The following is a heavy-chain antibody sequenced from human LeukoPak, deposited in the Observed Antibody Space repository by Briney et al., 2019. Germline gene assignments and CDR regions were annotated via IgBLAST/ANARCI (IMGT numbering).Heavy chain of an antibody. CDR2: ISYDGSNK. CDR3: ALIAAAGYFDY. Sequence: GGSLRLSCAASGFTFSSYGMHWVRQAPGKGLEWVAVISYDGSNKYYADSVKGRFTISRDNSKNTLYLLMNSLRAEDTAVYYCALIAAAGYFDYWGQGTLVTVSS. CDR1: GFTFSSYG. D-gene: IGHD6-13*01. V-gene: IGHV3-30*03. J-gene: IGHJ4*02.